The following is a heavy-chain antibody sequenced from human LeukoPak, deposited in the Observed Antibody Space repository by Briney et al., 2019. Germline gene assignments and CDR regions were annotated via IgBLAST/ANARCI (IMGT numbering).Heavy chain of an antibody. Sequence: GGSLRLSRAASGFTFSSYWMSWVRQAPGKGLEWVANIKQDGSEKYYVDSVKGRFTISRDNAKNSLYLQMNSLRAEDTAVYYCARERHYYDSSGYFDYWGQGTLVTVSS. J-gene: IGHJ4*02. CDR3: ARERHYYDSSGYFDY. D-gene: IGHD3-22*01. CDR2: IKQDGSEK. V-gene: IGHV3-7*01. CDR1: GFTFSSYW.